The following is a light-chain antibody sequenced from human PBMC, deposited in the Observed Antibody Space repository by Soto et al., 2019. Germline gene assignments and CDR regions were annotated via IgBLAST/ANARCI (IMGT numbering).Light chain of an antibody. CDR3: SSHAGSSVV. CDR2: DVT. V-gene: IGLV2-11*01. CDR1: SSDVGGYNY. Sequence: QSVLTQPRSVSGSPGQSVTISCTGTSSDVGGYNYVSWYKQHPGKAPKLMIYDVTTRPSGVPDRFSGSKSGNTASLTISGLQAEDEADYYCSSHAGSSVVFGTGTKVTVL. J-gene: IGLJ1*01.